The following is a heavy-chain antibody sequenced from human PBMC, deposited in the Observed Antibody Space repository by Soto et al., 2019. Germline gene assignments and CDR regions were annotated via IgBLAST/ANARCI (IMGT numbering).Heavy chain of an antibody. CDR1: GFTFSSYG. V-gene: IGHV3-33*01. CDR2: IWYDGSNK. D-gene: IGHD2-2*01. J-gene: IGHJ6*02. CDR3: ARPRSTSPLWTGGMDV. Sequence: GGSLRLSCAASGFTFSSYGMHWVRQAPGKGLEWVAVIWYDGSNKYYADSVKGRFTISRDNSKNTLYLQMNSLRAEDTAVYYCARPRSTSPLWTGGMDVWGQGTTVTVSS.